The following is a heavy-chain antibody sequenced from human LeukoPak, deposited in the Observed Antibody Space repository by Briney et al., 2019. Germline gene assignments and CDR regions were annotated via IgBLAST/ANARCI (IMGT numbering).Heavy chain of an antibody. J-gene: IGHJ6*02. CDR1: GFTFSSYA. CDR2: ISGSGGST. V-gene: IGHV3-23*01. Sequence: GGSLRLSCAASGFTFSSYAMSWVRQAPGKGLEWVSAISGSGGSTYYADSVKGRFTISRDNSKNTLYLQMNSLRAEDTAVYYCAKALDYGDYVVLYYGMDVWGQGATVTVSS. D-gene: IGHD4-17*01. CDR3: AKALDYGDYVVLYYGMDV.